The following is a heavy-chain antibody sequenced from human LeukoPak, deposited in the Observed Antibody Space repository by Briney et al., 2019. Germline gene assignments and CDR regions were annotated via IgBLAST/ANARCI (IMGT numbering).Heavy chain of an antibody. CDR1: GYTFTNYG. CDR2: ITTYNGYT. CDR3: ARLSGRYYIFDY. V-gene: IGHV1-18*01. J-gene: IGHJ4*02. D-gene: IGHD1-26*01. Sequence: ASVKVSCKASGYTFTNYGISLMRQAPGQGLEWMGWITTYNGYTNYAQKFQVRVTMTTDTSTSTAYMELRSLRSDVAAVYYCARLSGRYYIFDYWGQGTLVTVSS.